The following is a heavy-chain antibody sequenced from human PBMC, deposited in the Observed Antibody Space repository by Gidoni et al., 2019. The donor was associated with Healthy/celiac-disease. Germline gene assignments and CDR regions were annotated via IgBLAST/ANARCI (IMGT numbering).Heavy chain of an antibody. CDR3: AKDSEDSSSWLGAFDI. Sequence: QVQLVESGGGVVQPGRSLRLSCAASGFTFSSYGMHWVRQAPGKGLEWVAVISYDGSNKYYADSVKGRFTISRDNSKNTLYLQMNSLRAEDTAVYYCAKDSEDSSSWLGAFDIWGQGTMVTVSS. CDR1: GFTFSSYG. J-gene: IGHJ3*02. CDR2: ISYDGSNK. D-gene: IGHD6-13*01. V-gene: IGHV3-30*18.